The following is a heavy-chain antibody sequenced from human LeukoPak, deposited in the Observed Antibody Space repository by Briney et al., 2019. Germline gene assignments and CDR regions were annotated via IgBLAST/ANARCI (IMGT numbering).Heavy chain of an antibody. V-gene: IGHV3-9*01. Sequence: GGSLRLSCAASGFSFDDYAMHWVRQAPGKGLEWVSGISWNSGSIGYADSVKGRFTISRDNAKNSLYLQMNSLRAEDTALYYCARTSARLPGGAFDIWGQGTMVTVSS. J-gene: IGHJ3*02. CDR2: ISWNSGSI. D-gene: IGHD5-18*01. CDR3: ARTSARLPGGAFDI. CDR1: GFSFDDYA.